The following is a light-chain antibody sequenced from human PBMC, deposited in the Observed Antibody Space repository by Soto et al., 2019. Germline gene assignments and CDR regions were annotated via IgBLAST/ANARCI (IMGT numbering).Light chain of an antibody. V-gene: IGLV1-40*01. CDR1: SSNIGAGYD. J-gene: IGLJ1*01. CDR3: QSYDSSLSGYV. Sequence: QSVLTQPPSVSGAPGQRVTISCTGSSSNIGAGYDVHWYQQLPGTAPKLLIYGNSNRPSGVPDRFSGSKSGTSGSLAIPGLQAEDEADYYCQSYDSSLSGYVFGTGTKVTVL. CDR2: GNS.